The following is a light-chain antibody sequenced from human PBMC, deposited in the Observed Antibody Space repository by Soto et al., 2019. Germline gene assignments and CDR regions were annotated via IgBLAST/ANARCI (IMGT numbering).Light chain of an antibody. CDR2: GAS. V-gene: IGKV3-20*01. Sequence: EIVLTQSPGTLSLSPGERATLSCRASQSVSSSYLAWYQQKPGQAPRRLIYGASSRATGIPDRFSGSGSGTDFTLTISRLEPEDFAVYYCQQYGTSRTFGEETKVEIK. J-gene: IGKJ1*01. CDR1: QSVSSSY. CDR3: QQYGTSRT.